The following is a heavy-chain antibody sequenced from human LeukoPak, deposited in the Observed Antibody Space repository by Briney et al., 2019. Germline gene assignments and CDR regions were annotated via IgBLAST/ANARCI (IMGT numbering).Heavy chain of an antibody. CDR1: GGSISSGDYY. J-gene: IGHJ6*04. D-gene: IGHD2-2*01. CDR3: ARDARGYCSSTSCYEGYGMDV. V-gene: IGHV4-30-4*01. CDR2: IYYSGST. Sequence: SETLSLTCTVSGGSISSGDYYWSWIRQPPGKGLERIGYIYYSGSTYYNPSLKSRVTISVDTSKNQFSLKLSSVTAADTAVYYCARDARGYCSSTSCYEGYGMDVWGKGTTVTVSS.